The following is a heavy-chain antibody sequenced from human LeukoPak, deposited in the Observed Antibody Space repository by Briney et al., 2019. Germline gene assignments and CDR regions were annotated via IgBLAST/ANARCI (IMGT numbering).Heavy chain of an antibody. CDR2: ISSSSSYI. CDR1: GFTFDDYA. J-gene: IGHJ5*02. CDR3: ARDHGWFDH. V-gene: IGHV3-21*01. D-gene: IGHD4-17*01. Sequence: GGSLRLSCAASGFTFDDYAMSWVRQAPGKGLEWVSSISSSSSYIYYADSVKGRFTISRDNAKNSLYLQMNSLRAEDTAVYYCARDHGWFDHWGQGTLVTVSS.